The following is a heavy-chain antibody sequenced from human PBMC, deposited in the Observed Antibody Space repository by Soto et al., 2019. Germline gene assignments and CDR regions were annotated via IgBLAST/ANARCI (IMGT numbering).Heavy chain of an antibody. CDR2: IKQDGIEK. Sequence: GGSLRLSCVGSGFTFSDYWMTWVRQAPGKGLEWVANIKQDGIEKYSLDSVEGRFIISRDNAENSVYLQMNSLRVEDSAVYYCARGRGIALKYYPHGVDVWGQGTTVTVSS. J-gene: IGHJ6*02. D-gene: IGHD3-10*01. CDR1: GFTFSDYW. V-gene: IGHV3-7*01. CDR3: ARGRGIALKYYPHGVDV.